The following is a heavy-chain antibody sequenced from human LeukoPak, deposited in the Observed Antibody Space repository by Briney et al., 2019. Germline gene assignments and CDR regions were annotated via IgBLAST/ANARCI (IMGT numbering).Heavy chain of an antibody. CDR1: GYTFLSYD. J-gene: IGHJ4*02. CDR3: AIREGWTQYDH. D-gene: IGHD5-24*01. CDR2: MNPNSGNT. Sequence: ASVKVSCKASGYTFLSYDVNWVRQATGQGLEWMGWMNPNSGNTGYAQKFQGRVTMTRDTSISTAYMELSSLRSDDTAVYFCAIREGWTQYDHWGQGTLVTVSS. V-gene: IGHV1-8*01.